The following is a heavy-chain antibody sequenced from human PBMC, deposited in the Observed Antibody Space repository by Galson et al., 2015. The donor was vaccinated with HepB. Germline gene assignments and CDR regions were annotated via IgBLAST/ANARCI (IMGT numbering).Heavy chain of an antibody. CDR2: FDPEHGET. V-gene: IGHV1-24*01. Sequence: SVKVSCKVSGHTLNELSMYWVRQAPGKGLEWMGGFDPEHGETIYAQKFQGRVTMTEDTSTDTAYMELSSLRSEDTAMYYCARPLSECWFDPWGQGTLVAVSS. CDR3: ARPLSECWFDP. J-gene: IGHJ5*02. CDR1: GHTLNELS. D-gene: IGHD3-3*01.